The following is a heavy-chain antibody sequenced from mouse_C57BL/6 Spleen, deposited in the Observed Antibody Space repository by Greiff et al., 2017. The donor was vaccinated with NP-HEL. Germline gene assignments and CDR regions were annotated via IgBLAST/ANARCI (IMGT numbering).Heavy chain of an antibody. CDR1: GYTFTSYW. V-gene: IGHV1-55*01. J-gene: IGHJ3*01. CDR2: IYPGSGST. CDR3: ARQGLLRQAWFAY. Sequence: QVQLQQPGAELVKPGASVKMSCKASGYTFTSYWITWVKQRPGQGLEWIGDIYPGSGSTNYNEKFKSKATLTVDTSSSTAYMQLSSLTSEDSAVYYCARQGLLRQAWFAYWGQGTLVTVSA. D-gene: IGHD1-1*01.